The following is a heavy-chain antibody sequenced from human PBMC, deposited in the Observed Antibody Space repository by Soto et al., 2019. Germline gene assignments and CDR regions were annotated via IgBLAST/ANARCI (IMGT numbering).Heavy chain of an antibody. V-gene: IGHV1-18*01. CDR3: AYSSGWFSAEYFHH. CDR1: HYTFSTYG. CDR2: ISGYNGNT. J-gene: IGHJ1*01. Sequence: QVQLVQSGAEVKKPGASVKVSCKASHYTFSTYGITWVRQAPGQGLEWMGWISGYNGNTNYAQKFQGRVTMTTDTSTSTAYMELRSLRSDDTAVYYCAYSSGWFSAEYFHHWGQGTLVTVSS. D-gene: IGHD6-19*01.